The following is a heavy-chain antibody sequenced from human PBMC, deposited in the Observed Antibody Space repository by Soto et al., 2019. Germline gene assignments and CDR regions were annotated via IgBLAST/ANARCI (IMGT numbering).Heavy chain of an antibody. CDR3: ARARALVVAATNWFDP. D-gene: IGHD2-15*01. J-gene: IGHJ5*02. CDR2: ISAYNGNT. V-gene: IGHV1-18*01. Sequence: ASVKVSCKASGYTFTSYGISWVRQAPGQGLEWMGWISAYNGNTNYAQKLQGRVTMTTDTSTSTAYMELRSLRSDDTAVYYCARARALVVAATNWFDPWGQGTLVTVSS. CDR1: GYTFTSYG.